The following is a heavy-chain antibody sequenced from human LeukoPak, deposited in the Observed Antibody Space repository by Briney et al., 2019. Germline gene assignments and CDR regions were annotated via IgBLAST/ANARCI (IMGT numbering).Heavy chain of an antibody. D-gene: IGHD5-12*01. Sequence: GGSLRLSCAASGFTFSDYYMSWIRQAPGKGLEWVSYISSSGSTIYYADSVKGRFTISRDNAKNSLFLQMNSLRAEDTAVYYCATIVATFGDRYFDYWGQGTLVTVSS. CDR1: GFTFSDYY. J-gene: IGHJ4*02. CDR3: ATIVATFGDRYFDY. CDR2: ISSSGSTI. V-gene: IGHV3-11*01.